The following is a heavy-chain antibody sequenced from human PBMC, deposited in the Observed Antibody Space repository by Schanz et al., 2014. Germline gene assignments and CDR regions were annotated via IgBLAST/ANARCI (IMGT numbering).Heavy chain of an antibody. CDR3: VRDYWGFDN. D-gene: IGHD3-16*01. CDR1: GFSFSDYS. J-gene: IGHJ4*02. CDR2: IKISGDV. Sequence: EVQLVESGGGLVKPGGSLRLSCAASGFSFSDYSMNWVRQAPGKGLEWISYIKISGDVFYTDSVKGRFTISRDNAKSSLYLQMSSLRDEDTAIYYCVRDYWGFDNWGQGTLVTVSS. V-gene: IGHV3-21*05.